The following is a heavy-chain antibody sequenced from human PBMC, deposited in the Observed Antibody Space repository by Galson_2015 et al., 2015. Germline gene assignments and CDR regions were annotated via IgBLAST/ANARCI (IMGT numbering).Heavy chain of an antibody. CDR1: VGSISSGGYS. CDR3: ARDAGVVPAANWFDP. CDR2: IYYSGST. J-gene: IGHJ5*02. Sequence: PLSLTCPVSVGSISSGGYSWSGLRQHPGKGLEWFGYIYYSGSTYYTPSLKSRVTISVATSKNQFSLKLSSVTAADTAVYYCARDAGVVPAANWFDPWGQGTLVTVSS. D-gene: IGHD2-2*01. V-gene: IGHV4-31*03.